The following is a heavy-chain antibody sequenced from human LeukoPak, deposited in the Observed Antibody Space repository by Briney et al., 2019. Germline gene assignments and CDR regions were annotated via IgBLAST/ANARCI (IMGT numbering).Heavy chain of an antibody. CDR1: GGSFSGYY. J-gene: IGHJ1*01. Sequence: PSETLSLTCAVYGGSFSGYYWSWIRQPPGKGLEWIGEINHSGSTNYNPSLKSRVTISVDTSKNQFSLKPSSVTAADTAVYYCARAAGYSSGRQYFQHWGQGTLVTVSS. V-gene: IGHV4-34*01. CDR2: INHSGST. D-gene: IGHD6-19*01. CDR3: ARAAGYSSGRQYFQH.